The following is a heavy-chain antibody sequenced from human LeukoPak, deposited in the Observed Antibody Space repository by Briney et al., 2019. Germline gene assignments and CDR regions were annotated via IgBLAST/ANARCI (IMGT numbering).Heavy chain of an antibody. Sequence: AGGSLRLSCAASGFTFSSYAMSWVRQAPGKGLEWVLAISGSGGSTYYADSVKGRFTISRDNSKNTLYLQMNSLRAEDTAVYYCAKDQRPWGEGVFDYWGQGILVTVSS. CDR1: GFTFSSYA. V-gene: IGHV3-23*01. CDR3: AKDQRPWGEGVFDY. CDR2: ISGSGGST. J-gene: IGHJ4*02. D-gene: IGHD3-16*01.